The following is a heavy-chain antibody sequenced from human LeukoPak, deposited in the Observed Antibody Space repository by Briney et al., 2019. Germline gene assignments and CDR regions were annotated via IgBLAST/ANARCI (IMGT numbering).Heavy chain of an antibody. J-gene: IGHJ3*02. Sequence: GGSLRLSCAASGFTFSNAWMSWVRQAPGKGLEWVGRIKSKTDGGTTDYAAPVKGGFTISRDDSKNTLYLQMNSLKTEDTAVYYCTTVASGYFSALEDRDAFDIWGQGTMVTVSS. CDR2: IKSKTDGGTT. CDR3: TTVASGYFSALEDRDAFDI. D-gene: IGHD3-22*01. CDR1: GFTFSNAW. V-gene: IGHV3-15*01.